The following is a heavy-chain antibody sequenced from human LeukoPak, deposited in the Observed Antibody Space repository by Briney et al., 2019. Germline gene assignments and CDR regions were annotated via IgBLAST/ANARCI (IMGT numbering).Heavy chain of an antibody. CDR2: IIPIFGTA. Sequence: ASVKVSCKASGGTFSSYAISWVRQAPGQGPEWMGGIIPIFGTANYAQKFQGRVTITADESTSTAYMELSSLRSEDTAVYYCARSVRQWLVLWNFDYWGQGTLVTVSS. V-gene: IGHV1-69*13. J-gene: IGHJ4*02. CDR3: ARSVRQWLVLWNFDY. CDR1: GGTFSSYA. D-gene: IGHD6-19*01.